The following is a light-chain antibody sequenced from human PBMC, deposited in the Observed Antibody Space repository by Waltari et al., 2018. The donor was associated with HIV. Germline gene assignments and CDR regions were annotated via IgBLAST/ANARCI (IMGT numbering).Light chain of an antibody. CDR3: AAWDDSLNGYV. V-gene: IGLV1-44*01. CDR2: TNT. CDR1: SSNIGSNA. J-gene: IGLJ1*01. Sequence: QSVLTQSPSASGTPGQRVTISCSGSSSNIGSNAVDGYQPLPGTAPKLLIHTNTPRPSGIPDRFSGSKAGTSASLAISGLQSEDESDYYCAAWDDSLNGYVFGSGTKVTVL.